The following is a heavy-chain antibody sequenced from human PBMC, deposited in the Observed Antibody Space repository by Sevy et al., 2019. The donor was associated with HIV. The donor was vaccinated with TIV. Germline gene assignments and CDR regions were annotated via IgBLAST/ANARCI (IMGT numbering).Heavy chain of an antibody. J-gene: IGHJ3*02. CDR2: VYYTGGT. V-gene: IGHV4-59*08. Sequence: SETLSLTCTVSGGSINSDHWNWIRQPPGKGLEWIGYVYYTGGTNYNPSLKNRVTISVDRTKNQFSLKLTSVTAAATAVYYCARRNAFDIWGQGTMVTVSS. CDR1: GGSINSDH. CDR3: ARRNAFDI.